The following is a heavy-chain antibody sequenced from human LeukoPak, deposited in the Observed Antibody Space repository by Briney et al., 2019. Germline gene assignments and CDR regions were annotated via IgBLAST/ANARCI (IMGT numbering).Heavy chain of an antibody. V-gene: IGHV4-59*01. J-gene: IGHJ6*03. CDR1: GGSISSYY. CDR2: IYYSGST. CDR3: ARGASWGDRSYYYYHYYMDV. D-gene: IGHD1-26*01. Sequence: SETLSLTCTVSGGSISSYYWSWIRQPPGKGLEWIGYIYYSGSTNYNPSLKSRVTISVDTSKNQFSLKLSSVTAADTAVYYCARGASWGDRSYYYYHYYMDVWGKGTTVTVSS.